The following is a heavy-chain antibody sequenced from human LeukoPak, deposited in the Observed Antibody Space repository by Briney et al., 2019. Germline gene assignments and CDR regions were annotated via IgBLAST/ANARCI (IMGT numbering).Heavy chain of an antibody. D-gene: IGHD4-17*01. CDR1: GFTFSSYA. Sequence: GGSLRLSCAASGFTFSSYAMSWVRQAPGKGLEWVSSISGSGGSTYYADSVKGRFTISRDNYKNTLYLQTNSLRAEDTAVYYCARDGLLDYGDYGFNDYWGQGTLVTVSS. V-gene: IGHV3-23*01. CDR3: ARDGLLDYGDYGFNDY. J-gene: IGHJ4*02. CDR2: ISGSGGST.